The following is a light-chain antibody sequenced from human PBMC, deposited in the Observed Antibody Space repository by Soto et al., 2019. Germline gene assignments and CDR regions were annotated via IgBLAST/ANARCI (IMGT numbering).Light chain of an antibody. V-gene: IGKV1-17*03. CDR3: LQQDRYPYS. CDR1: QAISSY. CDR2: DAS. Sequence: DIQMTQSPSAMSASVGDRVTITCRASQAISSYLAWFQQKSGKVPTRLIYDASTLQSGVPSRFSGSWSGTDFTLTITNVQPEDGATDVGLQQDRYPYSFGQGTKVDIK. J-gene: IGKJ2*03.